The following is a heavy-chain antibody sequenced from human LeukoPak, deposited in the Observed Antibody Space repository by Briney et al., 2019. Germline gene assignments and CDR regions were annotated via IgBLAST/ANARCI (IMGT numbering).Heavy chain of an antibody. Sequence: VASVKVSCKASGGTFSSYAISWVRQAPGQGLEWMGGIIPIFGTANYAQKFQGRVTITADESTSTAYMELSSLRSEDTAVYYCARMISYYDSSGYDYWGQGTLVTVSS. J-gene: IGHJ4*02. CDR2: IIPIFGTA. V-gene: IGHV1-69*13. CDR3: ARMISYYDSSGYDY. D-gene: IGHD3-22*01. CDR1: GGTFSSYA.